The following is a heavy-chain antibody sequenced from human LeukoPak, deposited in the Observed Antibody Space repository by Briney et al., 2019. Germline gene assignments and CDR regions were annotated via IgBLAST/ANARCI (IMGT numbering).Heavy chain of an antibody. J-gene: IGHJ5*02. CDR1: GGTFSSYA. Sequence: SVKVSCKASGGTFSSYAISWVRQAPGQGLEWMGGTIPIFGTANYAQKFQGRVTITTDESTSTAYMELSSLRSEDTAVYYCARGSYCSGGSCYFNWFDPWGQGTLVTVSS. CDR2: TIPIFGTA. V-gene: IGHV1-69*05. D-gene: IGHD2-15*01. CDR3: ARGSYCSGGSCYFNWFDP.